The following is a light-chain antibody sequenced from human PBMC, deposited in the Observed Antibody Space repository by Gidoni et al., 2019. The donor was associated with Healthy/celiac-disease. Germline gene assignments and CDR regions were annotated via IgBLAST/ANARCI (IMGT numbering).Light chain of an antibody. Sequence: EIVLTQSPATLSLSPGERATLSCRASQSVSSYLAWYQQNPGQAPRLPIYDASNRATGIPARFSGSGSGTDFTLTISSLEPEDFAVYYCQRRSNWLTFGGGTKVEIK. CDR2: DAS. CDR1: QSVSSY. J-gene: IGKJ4*01. V-gene: IGKV3-11*01. CDR3: QRRSNWLT.